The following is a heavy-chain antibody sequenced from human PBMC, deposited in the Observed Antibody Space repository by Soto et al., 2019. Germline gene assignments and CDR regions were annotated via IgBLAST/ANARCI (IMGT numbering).Heavy chain of an antibody. CDR3: TPVFEY. J-gene: IGHJ4*02. CDR1: GFTFTNYW. CDR2: IDGVGTGT. V-gene: IGHV3-74*01. Sequence: EVQLVQSGGGSVQPGGSLRLSCAASGFTFTNYWMHWVRQVPGKGLVWVSRIDGVGTGTSYSDSVRGRFTISRDNADNMVYLHMNSLRAEDTAVYYCTPVFEYWGQGILVTVSS.